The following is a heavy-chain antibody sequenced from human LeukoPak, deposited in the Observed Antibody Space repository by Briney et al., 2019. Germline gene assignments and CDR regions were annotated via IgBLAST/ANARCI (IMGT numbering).Heavy chain of an antibody. V-gene: IGHV4-34*01. J-gene: IGHJ4*02. Sequence: PSETLSLTCAVYGGSFSGYYWSWIRQPPGKGLEWIGGIYYSGSTYYNPSLKSRVTISVDTSKNQFSLKLSSVTAADTAVYYCARRPRAAAGTGLFGYWGQGTLVTVSS. D-gene: IGHD6-13*01. CDR3: ARRPRAAAGTGLFGY. CDR2: IYYSGST. CDR1: GGSFSGYY.